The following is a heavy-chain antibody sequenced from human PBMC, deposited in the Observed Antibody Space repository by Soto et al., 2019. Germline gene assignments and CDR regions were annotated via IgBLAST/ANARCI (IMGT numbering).Heavy chain of an antibody. CDR2: ISAYNGNT. Sequence: ASVKVSCKASGYTFTSYGISWVRQAPGQGLEWMGWISAYNGNTNYAQKLQGRVTMATDTSTSTAYMELRSLRSDDTAVYYCARDRSLWFGENNWFDPWGQGTLVTVSS. D-gene: IGHD3-10*01. CDR1: GYTFTSYG. V-gene: IGHV1-18*01. J-gene: IGHJ5*02. CDR3: ARDRSLWFGENNWFDP.